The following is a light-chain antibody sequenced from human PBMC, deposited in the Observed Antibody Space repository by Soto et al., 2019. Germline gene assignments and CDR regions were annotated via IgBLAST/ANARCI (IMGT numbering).Light chain of an antibody. V-gene: IGLV3-1*01. J-gene: IGLJ2*01. CDR1: KLGNKY. CDR2: QDT. CDR3: QAWDSSTAVV. Sequence: YELTQPPSVSVSPGQTASITCSGDKLGNKYACWYQQKPGQSPVLVIYQDTKRPSGIPERFSGSNSGNTATLTISGTQAIDEADYYCQAWDSSTAVVFGGGTKVTVL.